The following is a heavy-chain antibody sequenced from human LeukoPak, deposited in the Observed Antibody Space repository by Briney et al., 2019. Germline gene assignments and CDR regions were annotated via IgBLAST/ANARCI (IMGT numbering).Heavy chain of an antibody. V-gene: IGHV1-18*01. CDR3: ARGLLSDYFDY. D-gene: IGHD5/OR15-5a*01. Sequence: AASVKVSCKASGYTFTSYGISWVRQAPGQGLEWMGWISAYNGNTNYAQKLQGRVTMTRDTSISTAYMELSRLRSDDTAVYYCARGLLSDYFDYWGQGTLVTVSS. J-gene: IGHJ4*02. CDR1: GYTFTSYG. CDR2: ISAYNGNT.